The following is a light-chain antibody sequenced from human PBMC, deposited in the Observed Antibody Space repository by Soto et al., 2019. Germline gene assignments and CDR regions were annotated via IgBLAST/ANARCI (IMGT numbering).Light chain of an antibody. CDR3: QHYNDRPLT. J-gene: IGKJ4*01. V-gene: IGKV3-15*01. CDR2: GAS. Sequence: EIVMTQSPATLSVSPGERATLSCRASQSISNNLAWYQQKPGQAPRLLIYGASTRATGIPARFSGSGSGTDFTLTISSLQSEDFAVYSCQHYNDRPLTFGGGTKVEIK. CDR1: QSISNN.